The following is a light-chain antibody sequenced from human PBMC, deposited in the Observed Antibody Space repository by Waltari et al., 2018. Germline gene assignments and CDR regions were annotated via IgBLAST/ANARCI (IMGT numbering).Light chain of an antibody. Sequence: QSVLTQPPSVSGAPGQRITISCTARSTNIGAFYAVHCYNQVPGTAPKVLIFGNNNRPSGVPDRFSGSKSGTSASLVISGLQAEDEAVYHCQSYDSVLSGVVFGGGTKVTVL. V-gene: IGLV1-40*01. CDR1: STNIGAFYA. J-gene: IGLJ2*01. CDR3: QSYDSVLSGVV. CDR2: GNN.